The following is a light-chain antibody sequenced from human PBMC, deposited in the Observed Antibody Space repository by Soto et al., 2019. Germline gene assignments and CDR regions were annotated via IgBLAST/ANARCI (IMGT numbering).Light chain of an antibody. CDR1: QGVSTW. CDR3: QQTTTFPLT. CDR2: TAS. Sequence: DIQMTQSPSSVSASVGDRVTITCRASQGVSTWLAWYQQKPGKAPNLLIYTASSLQSGVPSRFSGSGSGTDFTLTVSHLQPEDFATYYCQQTTTFPLTFGGGTKVEI. V-gene: IGKV1D-12*01. J-gene: IGKJ4*01.